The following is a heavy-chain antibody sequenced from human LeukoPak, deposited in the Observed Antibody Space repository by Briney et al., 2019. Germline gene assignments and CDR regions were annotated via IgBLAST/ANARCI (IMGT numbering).Heavy chain of an antibody. CDR2: ISSSSSTI. V-gene: IGHV3-48*04. D-gene: IGHD3-22*01. Sequence: GGSLRLSCAASGFTFSSYSMNWVRQAPGKGLEGVSYISSSSSTIYYADSVKGRFTISRDNAKNSLYLQMNSLRAEDTAVYYCARGSGADYYDSSGYYGWGQGTLVTVSS. CDR1: GFTFSSYS. J-gene: IGHJ4*02. CDR3: ARGSGADYYDSSGYYG.